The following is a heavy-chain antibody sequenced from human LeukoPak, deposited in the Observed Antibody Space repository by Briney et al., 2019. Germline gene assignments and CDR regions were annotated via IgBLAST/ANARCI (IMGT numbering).Heavy chain of an antibody. V-gene: IGHV3-30*02. CDR1: GFTFSSYG. Sequence: GGSLRLSCAASGFTFSSYGMHWVRQAPGKGLEWVAFIRYDGSNKYYADSVKGRFTISRDNSENTLYLQMNSLRAEDTAVYYCAKIPYYYDSSGSRSYFDYWGQGTLVTVSS. CDR3: AKIPYYYDSSGSRSYFDY. D-gene: IGHD3-22*01. CDR2: IRYDGSNK. J-gene: IGHJ4*02.